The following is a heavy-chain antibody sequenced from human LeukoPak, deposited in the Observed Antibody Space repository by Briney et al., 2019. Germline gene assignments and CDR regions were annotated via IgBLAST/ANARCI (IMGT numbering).Heavy chain of an antibody. Sequence: GGSLGLSCAASGFTFSSYGMSWVRQAPGKGLEWVSGISDSGGSTYYADSVKGRFTISRDNSKNTLYLQMNSLRAEDTAVYYCAKSAGFCTSTICRGAYNFDYWGQGTLVTVSS. CDR2: ISDSGGST. CDR3: AKSAGFCTSTICRGAYNFDY. J-gene: IGHJ4*02. D-gene: IGHD2-2*01. V-gene: IGHV3-23*01. CDR1: GFTFSSYG.